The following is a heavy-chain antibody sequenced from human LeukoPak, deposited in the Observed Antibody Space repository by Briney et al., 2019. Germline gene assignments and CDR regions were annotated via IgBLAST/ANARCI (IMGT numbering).Heavy chain of an antibody. D-gene: IGHD3-10*01. CDR3: AKSNGYGLVDI. V-gene: IGHV3-48*03. CDR1: GFTFSSYE. CDR2: ISSSGSTI. Sequence: GGSLRLSCAASGFTFSSYEMNWVRQAPGKGLEWVSYISSSGSTIYYADSVKGRFTISRDNAKNSLYLQMNSLRAEDTAVYYCAKSNGYGLVDIWGQGTMVTVSS. J-gene: IGHJ3*02.